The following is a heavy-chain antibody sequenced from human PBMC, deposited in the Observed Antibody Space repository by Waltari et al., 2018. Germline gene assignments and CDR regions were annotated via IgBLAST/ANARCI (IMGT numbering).Heavy chain of an antibody. V-gene: IGHV3-7*01. CDR2: IKEDGSEK. D-gene: IGHD3-10*01. CDR3: ATNVGYGSGNAEVK. Sequence: EVQLVESGGGLVQPGGSVRLSCVVCGFSCSAWWVSWVRQAAGKGLEWVANIKEDGSEKYYVDSVEGRFTISRDNAKKSLYLQMNSLRPEDTALYYCATNVGYGSGNAEVKWGQGTLVTVSS. CDR1: GFSCSAWW. J-gene: IGHJ4*02.